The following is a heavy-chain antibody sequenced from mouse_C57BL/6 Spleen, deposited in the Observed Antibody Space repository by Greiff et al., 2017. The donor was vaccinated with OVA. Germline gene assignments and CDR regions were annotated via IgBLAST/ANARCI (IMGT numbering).Heavy chain of an antibody. J-gene: IGHJ4*01. Sequence: VKLMESGAELVKPGASVKLSCKASGYTFTEYTIHWVKQRSGQGLEWIGWFYPGSGSIKYNEKFKDKATLTADKSYSSVYMELSRLTSEDSAVYFWARHEGAGTGYYAMDYWGQGTSVTVSS. CDR1: GYTFTEYT. D-gene: IGHD4-1*01. CDR3: ARHEGAGTGYYAMDY. V-gene: IGHV1-62-2*01. CDR2: FYPGSGSI.